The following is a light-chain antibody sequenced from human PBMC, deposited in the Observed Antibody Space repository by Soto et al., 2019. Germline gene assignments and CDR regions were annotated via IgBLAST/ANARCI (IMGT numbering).Light chain of an antibody. Sequence: QSVLTQPASVSGSPGQSITISCTGASSDVGSYNLVSWYQQHPGKVPKLMIYEVSKRPSGVSNRFSGSKAGNTASLTISGLQAEDEADYYCCSYAGDSTLVFGGGTKLTVL. CDR3: CSYAGDSTLV. CDR2: EVS. J-gene: IGLJ2*01. CDR1: SSDVGSYNL. V-gene: IGLV2-23*02.